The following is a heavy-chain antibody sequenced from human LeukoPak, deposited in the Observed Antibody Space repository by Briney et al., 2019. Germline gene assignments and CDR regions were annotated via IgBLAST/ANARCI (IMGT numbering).Heavy chain of an antibody. J-gene: IGHJ4*02. Sequence: GGSLRLSCAASGFTFSSYWMHWVRQAPGKGLVWVSRINSDGSSTSYADSVKGRFTISRDNAKNTLYLQMNSLRAEDTALYYCAKDINYDSSGHSPGFDYWGQGTLVTVSS. D-gene: IGHD3-22*01. CDR3: AKDINYDSSGHSPGFDY. CDR1: GFTFSSYW. V-gene: IGHV3-74*01. CDR2: INSDGSST.